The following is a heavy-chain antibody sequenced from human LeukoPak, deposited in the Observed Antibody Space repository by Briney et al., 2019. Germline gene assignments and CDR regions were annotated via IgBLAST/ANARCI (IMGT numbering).Heavy chain of an antibody. CDR1: GFTFSSYW. CDR2: IKQDGSEK. J-gene: IGHJ6*03. V-gene: IGHV3-7*01. D-gene: IGHD3-10*01. CDR3: ARAFGSGSYVGYYYMDV. Sequence: GGSLRLSCAASGFTFSSYWMSWVRQAPGKGLEWVANIKQDGSEKYFVESVKGRFTISRDNAKNSLFLQMDSLRAEDTAVYYCARAFGSGSYVGYYYMDVWGKGTTVTVSS.